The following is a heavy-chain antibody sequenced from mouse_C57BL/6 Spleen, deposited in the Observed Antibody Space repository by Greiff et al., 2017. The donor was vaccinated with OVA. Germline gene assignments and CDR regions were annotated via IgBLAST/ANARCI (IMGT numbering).Heavy chain of an antibody. CDR1: GFTFSSYA. CDR3: ARAPYDGYLYYAMDY. D-gene: IGHD2-3*01. J-gene: IGHJ4*01. CDR2: ISDGGSYT. Sequence: DVMLVESGGGLVKPGGSLKLSCAASGFTFSSYAMSWVRQTPEKRLEWVATISDGGSYTYYPDNVKGRFTISRDNAKNNLYLQMSHLKSEDTAMYYCARAPYDGYLYYAMDYWGQGTSVTVSS. V-gene: IGHV5-4*03.